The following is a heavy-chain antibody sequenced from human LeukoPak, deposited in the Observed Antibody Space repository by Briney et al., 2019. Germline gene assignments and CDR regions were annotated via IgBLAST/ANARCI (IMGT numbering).Heavy chain of an antibody. V-gene: IGHV1-18*01. D-gene: IGHD2-2*01. CDR3: ARDRSAVVPAAIAY. CDR2: ISAYSGYT. J-gene: IGHJ4*02. Sequence: ASVKVSCTASGYTFTTYGISWVRQAPGQGLEWMGWISAYSGYTNYAQKLQGRVTLTTDTSTSTAYMELRSLRSGDTAVYCCARDRSAVVPAAIAYWGQGTLVTVSS. CDR1: GYTFTTYG.